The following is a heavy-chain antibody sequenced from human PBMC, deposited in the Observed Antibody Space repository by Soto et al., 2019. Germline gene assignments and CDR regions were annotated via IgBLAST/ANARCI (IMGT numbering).Heavy chain of an antibody. J-gene: IGHJ4*02. CDR1: GFSFSDHY. CDR2: IRNKVNSYTT. V-gene: IGHV3-72*01. CDR3: TSTTVDGSGSNLDY. D-gene: IGHD3-22*01. Sequence: GGSLRLSCAASGFSFSDHYMDWVRKAQGKGLEWVGRIRNKVNSYTTEYAASVKGRFTISRDDSKNSLYLQMNSLKTEDTAVYYCTSTTVDGSGSNLDYWGQGT.